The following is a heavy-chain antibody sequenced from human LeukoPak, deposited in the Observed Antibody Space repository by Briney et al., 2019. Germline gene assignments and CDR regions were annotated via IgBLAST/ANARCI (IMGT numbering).Heavy chain of an antibody. CDR3: ARISLSGWVNDH. Sequence: GGSLRLSCAASGFTFSSHWMHWVRQAPGKGLVWVTRISSDGRSTSYADPVKGRFTISRDNAKNTLYLQMSSLRAEDTAMYYCARISLSGWVNDHWGQGTLVTVSS. J-gene: IGHJ4*02. V-gene: IGHV3-74*01. CDR1: GFTFSSHW. CDR2: ISSDGRST. D-gene: IGHD6-19*01.